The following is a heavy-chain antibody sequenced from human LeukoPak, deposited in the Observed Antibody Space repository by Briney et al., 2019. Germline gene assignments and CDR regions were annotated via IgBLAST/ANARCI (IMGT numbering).Heavy chain of an antibody. CDR1: GGSISSGGYY. CDR2: IYDSGST. J-gene: IGHJ5*02. V-gene: IGHV4-31*03. D-gene: IGHD5-12*01. Sequence: PSETLSLTCTVSGGSISSGGYYWRWIRQHPGKGLEWIVYIYDSGSTYYNPSLKSRVTISVDTSKNQFSLKLSSVTAADTAAYYCARGGGYDLDWFDPWGQGTLVTVSS. CDR3: ARGGGYDLDWFDP.